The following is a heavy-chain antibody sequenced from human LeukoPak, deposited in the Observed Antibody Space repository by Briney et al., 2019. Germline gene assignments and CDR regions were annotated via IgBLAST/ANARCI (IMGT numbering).Heavy chain of an antibody. Sequence: GGSLRLSCAASRFTINSSYMNWVRQAPGKGLEWVSLIDSGGYTYYADSVKGRFTISRDNSKNTLYLQMSSLRVEDTAVYYCARGGSGWYAFDSWGQGTLVTVSS. D-gene: IGHD6-19*01. CDR2: IDSGGYT. J-gene: IGHJ4*02. CDR3: ARGGSGWYAFDS. V-gene: IGHV3-66*01. CDR1: RFTINSSY.